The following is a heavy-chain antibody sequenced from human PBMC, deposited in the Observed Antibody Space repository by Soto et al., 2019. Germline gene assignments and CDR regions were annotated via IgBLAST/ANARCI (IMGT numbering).Heavy chain of an antibody. CDR1: GGSIRRHY. CDR2: MYNTGST. V-gene: IGHV4-59*11. D-gene: IGHD2-21*02. J-gene: IGHJ6*02. Sequence: SETLSLTCTVSGGSIRRHYWSWIRQPPGKGLEWIGYMYNTGSTVYNPPFKSRVTISVDTSKNQFSLKLNSVTAADTAVYYCARDLWGYCGTDCYPLDVWGQGTTVTVS. CDR3: ARDLWGYCGTDCYPLDV.